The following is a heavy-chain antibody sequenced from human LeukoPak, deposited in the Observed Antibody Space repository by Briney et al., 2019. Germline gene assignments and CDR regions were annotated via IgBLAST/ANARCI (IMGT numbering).Heavy chain of an antibody. J-gene: IGHJ6*01. CDR2: IYLYGTT. Sequence: SETLSLTCSVSIGSISSSKWWSWVRQSPVKGLQWLGEIYLYGTTNYNPSFTSRVTMSVDRSRNQFSLKLTSVTAADTAVYYCARQKWEQQGRDYYFNGLDVWGPGTTVIVSS. CDR1: IGSISSSKW. V-gene: IGHV4-4*02. D-gene: IGHD1/OR15-1a*01. CDR3: ARQKWEQQGRDYYFNGLDV.